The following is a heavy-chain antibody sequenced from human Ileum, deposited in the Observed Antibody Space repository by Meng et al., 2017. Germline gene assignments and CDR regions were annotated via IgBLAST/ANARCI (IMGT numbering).Heavy chain of an antibody. CDR2: IYYSGST. CDR3: ARDRDSSGYYPY. J-gene: IGHJ4*02. Sequence: QVQLQESGPGLVKPSQTLSLTCTGSGGSISSGDYYWSWIRQPPGKGLEWIGYIYYSGSTYYNPSLKSRLTISVDTSKNQFSLKLSSVTAADTAVYYCARDRDSSGYYPYWGQGTLVTVSS. V-gene: IGHV4-30-4*01. D-gene: IGHD3-22*01. CDR1: GGSISSGDYY.